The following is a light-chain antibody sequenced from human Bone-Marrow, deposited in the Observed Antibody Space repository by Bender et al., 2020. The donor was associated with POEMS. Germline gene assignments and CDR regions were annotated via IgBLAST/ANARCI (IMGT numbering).Light chain of an antibody. CDR1: GRDVGGYNY. CDR2: DVT. Sequence: QSALTQPRSVSGSPGQSVTISCTGTGRDVGGYNYVSWYQQHPGTAPKLHIYDVTERPSGVPARFSASRSGNTASLTIAGLQSEDEADYFCCSSAGSYTYVFGTGTTVTIL. CDR3: CSSAGSYTYV. J-gene: IGLJ1*01. V-gene: IGLV2-11*01.